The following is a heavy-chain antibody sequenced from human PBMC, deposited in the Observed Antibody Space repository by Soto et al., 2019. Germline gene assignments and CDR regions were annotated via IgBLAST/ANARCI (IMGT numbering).Heavy chain of an antibody. CDR1: GHSFSRYY. V-gene: IGHV4-4*07. CDR2: IYTRAST. D-gene: IGHD3-3*01. Sequence: DTLTLTCALSGHSFSRYYWSWIRQPAWKGLELILRIYTRASTNYNPSLKSRVTMSVDTSKNQFSLKLSSVTAAATAVYYCARDFYYDFWSGYYSPYYYYGMDVWGQGTTVTVS. J-gene: IGHJ6*02. CDR3: ARDFYYDFWSGYYSPYYYYGMDV.